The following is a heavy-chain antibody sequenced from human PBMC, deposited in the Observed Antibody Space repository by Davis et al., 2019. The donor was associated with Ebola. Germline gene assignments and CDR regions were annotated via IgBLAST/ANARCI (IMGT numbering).Heavy chain of an antibody. CDR2: TYYNSKWYH. V-gene: IGHV6-1*01. J-gene: IGHJ4*02. CDR1: GDSVSINSAG. CDR3: ARGWLRSAFDQ. D-gene: IGHD5-12*01. Sequence: HSQTLSLTCDISGDSVSINSAGWNWIRQSPSRGLEWLGRTYYNSKWYHDYAVSVKSRIIINPDTSKNQISLQLNSVTPEDTAVYYCARGWLRSAFDQWGQGTLVTVSS.